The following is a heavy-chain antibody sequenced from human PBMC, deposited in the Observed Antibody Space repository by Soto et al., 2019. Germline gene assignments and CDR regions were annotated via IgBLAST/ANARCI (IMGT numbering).Heavy chain of an antibody. CDR1: GYTFTSYG. CDR3: ARDSRIVGATNPFDY. J-gene: IGHJ4*02. CDR2: ISAYNGNT. V-gene: IGHV1-18*01. D-gene: IGHD1-26*01. Sequence: QVQLVQSGAEVKKPGASVKVSCKASGYTFTSYGISWVRQAPGQGLEWMGWISAYNGNTNYAQKLQGRVTMTTDTSTSTDYMELRSLRSDDTAVYYCARDSRIVGATNPFDYWGQGTLVTVSS.